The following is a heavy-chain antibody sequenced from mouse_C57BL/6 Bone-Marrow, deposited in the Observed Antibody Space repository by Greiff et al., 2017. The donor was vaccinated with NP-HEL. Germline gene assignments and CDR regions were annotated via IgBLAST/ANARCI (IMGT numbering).Heavy chain of an antibody. D-gene: IGHD2-3*01. CDR1: GFTFCDAW. Sequence: EVKVEESGGGLVQPGGSMKLSCAASGFTFCDAWMDWVRQSPEKGLEWVAEIRNKANNHATYYAESVKGRFTISRDDSKSSVYLQMNSLRAEDTGIYYCTRRDGYYLFAYWGQGTLVTVSA. V-gene: IGHV6-6*01. CDR2: IRNKANNHAT. CDR3: TRRDGYYLFAY. J-gene: IGHJ3*01.